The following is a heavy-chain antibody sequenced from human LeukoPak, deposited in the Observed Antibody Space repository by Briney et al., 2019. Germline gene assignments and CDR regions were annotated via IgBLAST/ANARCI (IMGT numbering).Heavy chain of an antibody. V-gene: IGHV3-7*01. Sequence: QPGGSLGLSCAASGFTFSSYWMSWVRQAPGKGLEWVANIKQDGSEKYCVDSVKGRFIISRDNAKNSLYLQMNSLRAEDTAVYYCAKDRSLRLRWQPIGDFQHWGQGTLVTVSS. CDR3: AKDRSLRLRWQPIGDFQH. D-gene: IGHD4-23*01. CDR2: IKQDGSEK. J-gene: IGHJ1*01. CDR1: GFTFSSYW.